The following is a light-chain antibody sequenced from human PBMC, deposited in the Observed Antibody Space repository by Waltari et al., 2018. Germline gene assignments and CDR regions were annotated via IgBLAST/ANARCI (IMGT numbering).Light chain of an antibody. CDR3: NSRESGGNHHVV. V-gene: IGLV3-19*01. CDR2: GKN. J-gene: IGLJ2*01. Sequence: SSELTQDPAVSVALGQTVRITCQGDSLRSYYASWYQQKPGQAPVLVIYGKNNRPSGTPDRFSGSSSGNTASLTITGAQAEDEADYYCNSRESGGNHHVVFGGGTKLTVL. CDR1: SLRSYY.